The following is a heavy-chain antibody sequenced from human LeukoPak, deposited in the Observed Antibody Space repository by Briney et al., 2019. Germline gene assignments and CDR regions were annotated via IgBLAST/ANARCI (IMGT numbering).Heavy chain of an antibody. CDR1: GFTFSSYA. J-gene: IGHJ4*02. CDR3: AKDNSIFGVDGGVADY. D-gene: IGHD3-3*01. Sequence: GGSLRLSCAASGFTFSSYAMSWVRQAPGKVLEWVSAISGSGGSTYYADSVKGRFTISRDNSKNTLYLQMNSLRAEDTAVYYCAKDNSIFGVDGGVADYWGQGTLVTVSS. V-gene: IGHV3-23*01. CDR2: ISGSGGST.